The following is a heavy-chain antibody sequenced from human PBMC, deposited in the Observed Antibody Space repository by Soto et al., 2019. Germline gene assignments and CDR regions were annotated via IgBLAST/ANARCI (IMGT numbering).Heavy chain of an antibody. CDR3: ARMGGSNYVDY. Sequence: LSLTCAVSGYSISSGYYWGWIRQPPGKGLEWIGSIYHSGSTYYNPSLKSRVTISVDTSKNQFSLKLSSVTAADTAVYYCARMGGSNYVDYWGQGTLVTVSS. CDR2: IYHSGST. CDR1: GYSISSGYY. J-gene: IGHJ4*02. D-gene: IGHD3-16*01. V-gene: IGHV4-38-2*01.